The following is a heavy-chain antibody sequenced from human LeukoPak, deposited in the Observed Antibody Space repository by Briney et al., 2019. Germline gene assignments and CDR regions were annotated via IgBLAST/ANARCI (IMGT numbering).Heavy chain of an antibody. V-gene: IGHV1-69*04. Sequence: SVKVSCKASGGTFSSYAISWVRQAPGQGLEWMGRIIPILGIANYAQKFQGRVTITADKSTSTAYMELSSLRSEDTAVYYCARTYYYDSSGYYPSVYYFDYWGQGTLVTVSS. CDR2: IIPILGIA. CDR1: GGTFSSYA. D-gene: IGHD3-22*01. CDR3: ARTYYYDSSGYYPSVYYFDY. J-gene: IGHJ4*02.